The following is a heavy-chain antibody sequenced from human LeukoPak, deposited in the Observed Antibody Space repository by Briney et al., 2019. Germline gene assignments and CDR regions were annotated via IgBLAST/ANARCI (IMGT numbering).Heavy chain of an antibody. Sequence: GASVKVSCKASGGTFSSYAISWVRQAPGQGLEWMGRIIPILGIANYAQKFQGRVTITADKSTSTAYMELSSLRSEDTAVYYCARADCSGGSCYTQNWFDPWGQGTLVTVSS. CDR3: ARADCSGGSCYTQNWFDP. J-gene: IGHJ5*02. CDR1: GGTFSSYA. D-gene: IGHD2-15*01. V-gene: IGHV1-69*04. CDR2: IIPILGIA.